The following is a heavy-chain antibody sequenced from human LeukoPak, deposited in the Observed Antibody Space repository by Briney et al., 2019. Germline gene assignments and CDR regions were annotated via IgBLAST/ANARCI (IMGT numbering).Heavy chain of an antibody. J-gene: IGHJ3*02. D-gene: IGHD1-26*01. Sequence: GGSLRLSCAASGFTFSGYSMNWVRQAPGKGLEWVSYISSSSSTIYYADSVKGRFTISRDNAKNSLYLQMNSLRAEDTAVYYCARSDNSGSYSGAFDIWGQGTMVTVSS. CDR1: GFTFSGYS. V-gene: IGHV3-48*01. CDR2: ISSSSSTI. CDR3: ARSDNSGSYSGAFDI.